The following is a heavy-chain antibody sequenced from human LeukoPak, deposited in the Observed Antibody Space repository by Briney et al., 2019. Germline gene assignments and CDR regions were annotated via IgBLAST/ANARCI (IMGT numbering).Heavy chain of an antibody. CDR1: VLIHRNNY. D-gene: IGHD3-16*01. J-gene: IGHJ4*02. V-gene: IGHV3-66*02. CDR2: NYSQSST. CDR3: AVTFTSFDY. Sequence: GGSVRLTRASTVLIHRNNYMREVRPAPSREVEGVSVNYSQSSTYYADSVPGRFTISRDNCKKTLYQQMTRLRAEDTAVDYCAVTFTSFDYWGQGTLVTVPS.